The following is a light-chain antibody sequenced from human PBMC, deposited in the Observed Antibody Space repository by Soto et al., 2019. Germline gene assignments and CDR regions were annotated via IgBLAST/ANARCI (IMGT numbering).Light chain of an antibody. V-gene: IGLV1-44*01. CDR1: SSNIGTNF. Sequence: QAVVTQPPSASGTPGQRVTISCSGSSSNIGTNFVNWYQQLPETAPKLLIYSNNQRPSGVPDRFSGSKSGTSASLAISGLQSEDEADYYCTAWDDNLSLVVFGGGIKLTVL. CDR3: TAWDDNLSLVV. CDR2: SNN. J-gene: IGLJ2*01.